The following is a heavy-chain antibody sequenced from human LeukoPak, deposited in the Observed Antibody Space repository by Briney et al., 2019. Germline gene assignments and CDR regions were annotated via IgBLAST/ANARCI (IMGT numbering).Heavy chain of an antibody. Sequence: HPGGSLRLSCVASGFTFSNYGMSWVRQAPGKGLEWVANIKQDGSEKYYVDSVKGRFTISRDNAKNSLYLQMNSLRAEDTAVYYCARAYDFWSGYPYYFDYWGQGTLVTVSS. J-gene: IGHJ4*02. D-gene: IGHD3-3*01. CDR1: GFTFSNYG. CDR2: IKQDGSEK. CDR3: ARAYDFWSGYPYYFDY. V-gene: IGHV3-7*01.